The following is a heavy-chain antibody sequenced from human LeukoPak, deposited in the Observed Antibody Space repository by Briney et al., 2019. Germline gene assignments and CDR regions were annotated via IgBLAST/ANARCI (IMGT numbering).Heavy chain of an antibody. J-gene: IGHJ5*02. Sequence: SETLSLTCAVSGVAISRGGYAWNWIRQPPGKGLEWIAYIYHSGTIYYNPSLKSRATISVDTSKNQFSLKLSSVTAADTAVYYCVRGRYSSGWFKDKNWFDPWGQGIPVTVSS. V-gene: IGHV4-30-4*07. D-gene: IGHD6-19*01. CDR3: VRGRYSSGWFKDKNWFDP. CDR2: IYHSGTI. CDR1: GVAISRGGYA.